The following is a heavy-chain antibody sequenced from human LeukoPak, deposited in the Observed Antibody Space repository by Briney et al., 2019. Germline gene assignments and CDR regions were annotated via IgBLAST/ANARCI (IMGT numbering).Heavy chain of an antibody. CDR1: GFTFSSYG. V-gene: IGHV3-23*01. J-gene: IGHJ6*03. CDR3: TTGWWGYCSSTSCYTRRYMDV. D-gene: IGHD2-2*02. CDR2: ITVGGGTT. Sequence: GGSLRLSCAASGFTFSSYGMHWVRQAPGKGLEWVSAITVGGGTTYYADSVRGRFTISRDNSKNTLYLQMNSLRAEDTAVYYCTTGWWGYCSSTSCYTRRYMDVWGKGTTVTVSS.